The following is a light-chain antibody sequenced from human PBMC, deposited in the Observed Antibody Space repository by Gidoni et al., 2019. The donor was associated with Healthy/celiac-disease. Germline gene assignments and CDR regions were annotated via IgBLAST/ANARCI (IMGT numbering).Light chain of an antibody. V-gene: IGKV3-20*01. CDR1: QSVSSSY. Sequence: IVLTQSLCTLSLSPGEIATLSCRASQSVSSSYLAWYQQKPGQAPRLLIYGATSRATGIPDRFSGSGSGTDFTLTISRLEPEDFAVYYCQQYGSSLLTFGGGTKVEIK. J-gene: IGKJ4*01. CDR3: QQYGSSLLT. CDR2: GAT.